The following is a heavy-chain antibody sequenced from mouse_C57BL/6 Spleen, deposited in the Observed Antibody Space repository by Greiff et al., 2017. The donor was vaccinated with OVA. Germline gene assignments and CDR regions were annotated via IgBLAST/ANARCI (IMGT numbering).Heavy chain of an antibody. D-gene: IGHD1-1*01. CDR2: ISSGSSTI. CDR3: AKDGSSYAMDY. J-gene: IGHJ4*01. CDR1: GFTFSDYG. V-gene: IGHV5-17*01. Sequence: VESGGGLVKPGGSLKLSCAASGFTFSDYGMHWVRQAPEKGLEWVAYISSGSSTIYYADTVKGRFTISRDNAKNTLFLQMTSLRSEDTAMYYCAKDGSSYAMDYWGQGTSVTVSS.